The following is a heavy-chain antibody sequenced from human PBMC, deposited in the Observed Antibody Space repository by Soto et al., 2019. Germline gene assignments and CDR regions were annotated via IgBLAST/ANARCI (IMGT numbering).Heavy chain of an antibody. J-gene: IGHJ6*04. CDR3: AKDVVVGATTGLGEYYYYYGTDV. CDR2: ISYDGSNK. CDR1: GFTFSSYG. Sequence: QVQLVESGGGVVQPGRSLRLSCAASGFTFSSYGMHWVRQAPGKGLEWVAVISYDGSNKYYADSVKGRFTISRDNSKNTLYLQMNSLRAEYTAVYYCAKDVVVGATTGLGEYYYYYGTDVWGEGTTVTVSS. V-gene: IGHV3-30*18. D-gene: IGHD1-26*01.